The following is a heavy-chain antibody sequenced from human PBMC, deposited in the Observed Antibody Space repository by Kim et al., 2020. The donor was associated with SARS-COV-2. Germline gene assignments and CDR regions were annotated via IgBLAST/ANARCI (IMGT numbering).Heavy chain of an antibody. Sequence: GGSPRLSCAASGFTFSSYAMNWVRQAPGKGLEWVSSISGNSGSIYNADSVKGRFTISRDNSKNTLDLQMNSLRAEDTAVYYCAKSPALFDYGGKGGFDYWGQGTLVTVSS. D-gene: IGHD4-17*01. J-gene: IGHJ4*02. CDR3: AKSPALFDYGGKGGFDY. CDR2: ISGNSGSI. V-gene: IGHV3-23*01. CDR1: GFTFSSYA.